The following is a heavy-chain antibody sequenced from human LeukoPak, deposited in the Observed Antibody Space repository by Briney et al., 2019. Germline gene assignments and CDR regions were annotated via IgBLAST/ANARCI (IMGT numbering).Heavy chain of an antibody. CDR1: GGSISSSSYY. CDR2: IYYSGST. Sequence: SETLSLTCTVSGGSISSSSYYWGWIRQPPGKGLEWIGSIYYSGSTYYNPSLKSRVTISVDTSKNQFSLKLSSVTAADTAVYYCASLRGNYDFWSGYYYTQFDYWSQGTLVTVSS. J-gene: IGHJ4*02. V-gene: IGHV4-39*01. D-gene: IGHD3-3*01. CDR3: ASLRGNYDFWSGYYYTQFDY.